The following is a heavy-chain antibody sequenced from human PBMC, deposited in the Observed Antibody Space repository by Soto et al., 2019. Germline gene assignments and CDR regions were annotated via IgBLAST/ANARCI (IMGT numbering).Heavy chain of an antibody. CDR1: GYTFASY. J-gene: IGHJ4*02. D-gene: IGHD3-16*01. V-gene: IGHV1-2*02. Sequence: ALVKVSCKSSGYTFASYMYWVRQAPGQGLEWVGWINLDSGVTKSAQKFQDRVSMTRDTSISTAYMELSRLRSDDTAVYYCARDGPSPMIEFDYWGQGTLVTVSS. CDR3: ARDGPSPMIEFDY. CDR2: INLDSGVT.